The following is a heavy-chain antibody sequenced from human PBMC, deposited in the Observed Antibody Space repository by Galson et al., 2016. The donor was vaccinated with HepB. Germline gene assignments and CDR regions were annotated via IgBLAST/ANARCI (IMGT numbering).Heavy chain of an antibody. D-gene: IGHD1-1*01. J-gene: IGHJ4*02. Sequence: TLSLTCTVSSGSVRSDNYYWSWIRQSGGKGLEWIGRVYTGGGTTYNPSFQGRVFMSLDTSKSQFSLDLRSVTAADTALYFCAHEGVGFTALQHWGRGILVTVSS. CDR2: VYTGGGT. CDR1: SGSVRSDNYY. V-gene: IGHV4-61*02. CDR3: AHEGVGFTALQH.